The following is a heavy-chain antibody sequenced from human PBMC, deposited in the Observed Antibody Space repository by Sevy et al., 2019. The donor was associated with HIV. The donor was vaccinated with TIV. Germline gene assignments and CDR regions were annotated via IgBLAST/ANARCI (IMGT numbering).Heavy chain of an antibody. V-gene: IGHV3-23*01. CDR2: ISGNGANT. CDR1: GFTFVNYF. Sequence: GGSLRLSCVASGFTFVNYFMTWVRQAPGKGLEWVSGISGNGANTYYADSVKGRFTISRDNSKNTLSLQMNSLRAEDSAIYYCVHSPSYRADLVVWGQGTTVTVSS. J-gene: IGHJ6*02. CDR3: VHSPSYRADLVV. D-gene: IGHD2-21*01.